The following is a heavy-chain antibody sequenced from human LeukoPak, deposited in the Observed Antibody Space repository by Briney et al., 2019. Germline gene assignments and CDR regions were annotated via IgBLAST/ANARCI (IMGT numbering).Heavy chain of an antibody. CDR3: VRVKFGDFGFDY. Sequence: GGSLRLSCAASGFTFSNFAMNWVRQAPGKGLEWVSYISNSGDTQYYADSVKGRFTISKDNAKNSLYLQMSSLRAEDTSVYYCVRVKFGDFGFDYWGQGTLVTVSS. V-gene: IGHV3-48*04. CDR2: ISNSGDTQ. D-gene: IGHD3-10*01. J-gene: IGHJ4*02. CDR1: GFTFSNFA.